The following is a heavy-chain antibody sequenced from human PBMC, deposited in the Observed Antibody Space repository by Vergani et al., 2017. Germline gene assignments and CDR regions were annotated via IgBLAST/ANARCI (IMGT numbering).Heavy chain of an antibody. CDR3: ARGLSESGCYTFGH. CDR1: GGSINSGGYF. V-gene: IGHV4-31*03. D-gene: IGHD2-2*02. Sequence: QVQLQESGPGLVKPSQTLSLTCTVSGGSINSGGYFWSWVRQHPGKGLELIGYIYYRGSAYYNPSLKSRVTMSVDTSENQFTLNLSSVTAADTAVYFCARGLSESGCYTFGHWGQGIPVTVSS. CDR2: IYYRGSA. J-gene: IGHJ4*02.